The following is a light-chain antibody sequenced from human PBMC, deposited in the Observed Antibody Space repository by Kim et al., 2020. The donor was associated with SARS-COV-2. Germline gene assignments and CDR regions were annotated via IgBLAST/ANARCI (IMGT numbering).Light chain of an antibody. J-gene: IGLJ3*02. V-gene: IGLV2-23*01. CDR2: EAI. CDR1: SNDVGTYNL. CDR3: CSFARNGVWM. Sequence: GQSINISCTGTSNDVGTYNLVSWYQQRPGRAPEFIIYEAIKRPSGVSNRFSGSKSGDAASLTISGLQAEDEADYYCCSFARNGVWMFGGGTQLTVL.